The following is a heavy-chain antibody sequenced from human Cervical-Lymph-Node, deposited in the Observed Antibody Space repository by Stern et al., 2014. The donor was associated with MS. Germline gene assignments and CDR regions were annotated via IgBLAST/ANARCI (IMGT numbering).Heavy chain of an antibody. J-gene: IGHJ4*02. CDR1: GYTFIGYD. CDR3: AITFLLSGAAFDF. D-gene: IGHD7-27*01. CDR2: ITPNSGIT. V-gene: IGHV1-2*02. Sequence: VQLVQSVTEVKKPGASMKVSCKASGYTFIGYDIHWVRQAPGQGLEWMGWITPNSGITDYAQNFRGRVTMTRDTSINTAYMELNRLRSDDTAIYYCAITFLLSGAAFDFWGQGTLVTVSS.